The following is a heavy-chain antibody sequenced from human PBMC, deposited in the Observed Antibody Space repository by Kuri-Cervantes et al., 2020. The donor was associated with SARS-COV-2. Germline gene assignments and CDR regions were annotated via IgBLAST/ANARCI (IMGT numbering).Heavy chain of an antibody. CDR1: GFTFSSYG. V-gene: IGHV3-48*02. J-gene: IGHJ4*02. CDR2: ISSGSVI. CDR3: ARDRGEGQWLDGLDY. D-gene: IGHD6-19*01. Sequence: GGSLRLSCAASGFTFSSYGMDWVRQAPGKGLEWVSHISSGSVIHYADSVKGRFTISRDNAKNSLYLQMDSLRDEDTAMYYCARDRGEGQWLDGLDYWGQGTLVTVSS.